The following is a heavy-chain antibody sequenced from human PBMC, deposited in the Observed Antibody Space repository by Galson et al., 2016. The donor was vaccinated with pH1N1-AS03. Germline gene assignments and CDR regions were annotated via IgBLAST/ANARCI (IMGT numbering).Heavy chain of an antibody. V-gene: IGHV3-30*09. CDR1: GYTFSTFA. Sequence: SLRLSCAASGYTFSTFALHWVRQAPGKGLEALAFISHDGNNRYYTQSVRGRFAISRDNSKNTLYLQMNSLRPEDTAVYYCARDRSYDHMRDAFDLWGQGTMVTVSS. D-gene: IGHD3-22*01. J-gene: IGHJ3*01. CDR3: ARDRSYDHMRDAFDL. CDR2: ISHDGNNR.